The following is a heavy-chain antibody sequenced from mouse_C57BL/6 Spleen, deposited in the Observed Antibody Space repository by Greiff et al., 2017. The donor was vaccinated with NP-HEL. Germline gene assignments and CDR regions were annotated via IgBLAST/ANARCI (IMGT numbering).Heavy chain of an antibody. D-gene: IGHD1-1*01. J-gene: IGHJ4*01. Sequence: QVQLQQSGAELVRPGASVTLSCKASGYTFTDYEMHWVKQTPVHGLEWIGAIDPETGGTAYNQKFKGKAILTADKSSSTAYMELRSLTSEDSAVYYCTMGTTVVATNAMDYWGQGTSVTVSS. CDR1: GYTFTDYE. CDR3: TMGTTVVATNAMDY. CDR2: IDPETGGT. V-gene: IGHV1-15*01.